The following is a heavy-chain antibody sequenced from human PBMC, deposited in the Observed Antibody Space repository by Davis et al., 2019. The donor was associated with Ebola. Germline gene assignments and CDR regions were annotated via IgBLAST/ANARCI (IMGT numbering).Heavy chain of an antibody. Sequence: GGSLRLSCAASGFTFSNYNMNWVRQAPGKGLEWVSFITGSSGYIYYADSVKGRFTISRDNAKNSLYLQMSSLRAEDTAVYYCARGLKTQWRVGWGMDVWGQGTTVTVSS. CDR3: ARGLKTQWRVGWGMDV. CDR2: ITGSSGYI. J-gene: IGHJ6*02. D-gene: IGHD6-19*01. V-gene: IGHV3-21*01. CDR1: GFTFSNYN.